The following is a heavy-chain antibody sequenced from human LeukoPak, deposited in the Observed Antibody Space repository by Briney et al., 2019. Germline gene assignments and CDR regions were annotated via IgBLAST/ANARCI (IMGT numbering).Heavy chain of an antibody. D-gene: IGHD1-26*01. V-gene: IGHV3-48*03. Sequence: QPGGSLRLSCAASGFSFNTYEFTWVRQAPGMGLEWLSYISNGGGTITYADSVKCRFTISRDSAENALYLQMNNLGVDDTAVYFCAGGPQFTGSFPFWGQGTLVAVSS. CDR3: AGGPQFTGSFPF. J-gene: IGHJ4*02. CDR2: ISNGGGTI. CDR1: GFSFNTYE.